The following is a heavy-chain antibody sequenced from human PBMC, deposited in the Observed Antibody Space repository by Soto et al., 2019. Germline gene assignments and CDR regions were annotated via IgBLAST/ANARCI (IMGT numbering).Heavy chain of an antibody. CDR2: TIPMFGTT. J-gene: IGHJ6*02. Sequence: QVQLVQSGAEVKKPESSVRVSCKASGGTFNNYAITWVRQAPGQGLEWMGGTIPMFGTTNYAEKVQGRVTITADESTNTAYMELSSLRSEDTAVYYCTRCGIRYHSIGFYLGSDGMDVWGQGTTVIVSS. CDR1: GGTFNNYA. CDR3: TRCGIRYHSIGFYLGSDGMDV. D-gene: IGHD3-22*01. V-gene: IGHV1-69*12.